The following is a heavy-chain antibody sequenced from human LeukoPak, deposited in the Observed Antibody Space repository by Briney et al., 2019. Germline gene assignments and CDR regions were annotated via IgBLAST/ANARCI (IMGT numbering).Heavy chain of an antibody. Sequence: SETLSLTCTVSGGSISSHHWRWIRQPPGKGLEWIGYIYYSGCTNYYTPLKSRVTISIDTSKNQFSLKLSSVTAADTAVYYWASAPYSNYHFDNWGQGTLVTVSS. J-gene: IGHJ4*02. CDR3: ASAPYSNYHFDN. D-gene: IGHD4-11*01. CDR1: GGSISSHH. CDR2: IYYSGCT. V-gene: IGHV4-59*11.